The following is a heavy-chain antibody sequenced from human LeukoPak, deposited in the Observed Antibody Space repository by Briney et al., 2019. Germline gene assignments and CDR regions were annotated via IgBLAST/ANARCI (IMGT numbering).Heavy chain of an antibody. D-gene: IGHD3-9*01. V-gene: IGHV4-30-4*01. CDR2: IYYSGAT. CDR1: GASINSDDSY. Sequence: PSQTLSLTCTVSGASINSDDSYWNWLRQSPGKGLEWIGYIYYSGATDYNTSLKSRVTISIDTSKNQFSLKLSSVTAADTAVYYCAREDYDLLARRGYYYYGMDVWGQGTTVIVSS. CDR3: AREDYDLLARRGYYYYGMDV. J-gene: IGHJ6*02.